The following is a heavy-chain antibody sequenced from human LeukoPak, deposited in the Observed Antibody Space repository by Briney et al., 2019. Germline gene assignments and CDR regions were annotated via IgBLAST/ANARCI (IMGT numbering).Heavy chain of an antibody. CDR3: ARIPRNSKESSAHRYYYYVRDV. Sequence: SETLSLTCTVSGGSISSYYWSWIRQPPGKGLEWIGYIYYSGSTNYNPSLKSRVTISVDTSKNQFSLKLSSVTAADTAVYYCARIPRNSKESSAHRYYYYVRDVGGQGPTVPVS. CDR2: IYYSGST. CDR1: GGSISSYY. V-gene: IGHV4-59*01. D-gene: IGHD3-22*01. J-gene: IGHJ6*02.